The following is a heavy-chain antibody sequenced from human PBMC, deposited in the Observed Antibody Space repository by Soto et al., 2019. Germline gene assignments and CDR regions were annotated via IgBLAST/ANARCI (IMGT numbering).Heavy chain of an antibody. V-gene: IGHV3-23*01. CDR1: GFTFSSYA. D-gene: IGHD3-3*01. CDR3: ALREWLLPSD. CDR2: ISASGGST. Sequence: PGGSLRLSCAASGFTFSSYAMSWVRQAPGKGLEWVSAISASGGSTCYADSVKCRFTISIDNCNNTLYLQLNSLRAEDTAVYYCALREWLLPSDWGQGTLVTVSS. J-gene: IGHJ4*02.